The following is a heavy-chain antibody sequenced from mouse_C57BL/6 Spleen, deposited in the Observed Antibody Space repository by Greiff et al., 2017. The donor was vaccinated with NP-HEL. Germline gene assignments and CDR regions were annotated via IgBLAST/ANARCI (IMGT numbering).Heavy chain of an antibody. CDR1: GYSFTDYN. D-gene: IGHD1-1*01. CDR3: ARFGLYGSSYGYFDY. J-gene: IGHJ2*01. CDR2: INPNYGTT. Sequence: QLQESGPELVKPGASVKISCKASGYSFTDYNMNWVKQSNGKSLEWIGVINPNYGTTSYNQKFKGKATLTVDQSSSTAYMQLISLTSEDSAVYYCARFGLYGSSYGYFDYWGQGTTLTVSS. V-gene: IGHV1-39*01.